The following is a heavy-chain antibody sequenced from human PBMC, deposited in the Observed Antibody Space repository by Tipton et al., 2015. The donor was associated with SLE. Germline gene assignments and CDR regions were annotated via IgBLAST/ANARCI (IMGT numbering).Heavy chain of an antibody. D-gene: IGHD3-10*01. J-gene: IGHJ6*03. V-gene: IGHV4-59*11. Sequence: TLSLTCTVSGGSISSHYWSWIRQPPGKGLEWIGYIYYSGSTNYNPSLKSRVTISVDTSKNQSSLKLSSVTAADTAVYYCARADGYYGSGSYYKWDYYYYYYMDVWGKGTTVTVSS. CDR1: GGSISSHY. CDR2: IYYSGST. CDR3: ARADGYYGSGSYYKWDYYYYYYMDV.